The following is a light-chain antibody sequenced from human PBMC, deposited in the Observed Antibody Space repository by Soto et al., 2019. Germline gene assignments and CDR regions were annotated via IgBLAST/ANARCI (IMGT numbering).Light chain of an antibody. J-gene: IGKJ4*01. CDR1: QTINTG. CDR2: RAS. V-gene: IGKV1-5*03. Sequence: DVHVPQHLSTLSASLGDRVTITCRASQTINTGLAWYQQKPGKAPRLLSHRASILESGVPSRFSGSGSGTEFNLTISGLPPDDLATYYCQQYNSHWLSFGGGTKVEIK. CDR3: QQYNSHWLS.